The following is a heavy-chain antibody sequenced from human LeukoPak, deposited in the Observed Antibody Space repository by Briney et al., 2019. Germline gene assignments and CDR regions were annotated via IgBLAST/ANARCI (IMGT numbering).Heavy chain of an antibody. D-gene: IGHD4-17*01. CDR2: IWYDGSNK. CDR1: GFTFSSYG. V-gene: IGHV3-33*01. J-gene: IGHJ3*02. Sequence: GGSLRLSCAASGFTFSSYGMHWVRQAPGKGLEWVAVIWYDGSNKYYADSVKGRFTISRDNSKNTLYLQMYSLRAEDTAVYYCARFNDYGDPGYDAFDIWGQGTMVTVSS. CDR3: ARFNDYGDPGYDAFDI.